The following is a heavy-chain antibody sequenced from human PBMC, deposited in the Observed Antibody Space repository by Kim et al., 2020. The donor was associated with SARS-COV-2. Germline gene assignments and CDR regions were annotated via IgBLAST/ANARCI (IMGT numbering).Heavy chain of an antibody. D-gene: IGHD2-15*01. V-gene: IGHV1-46*01. CDR3: ARGGSIEEVVAAPGDF. CDR2: INPRSGNT. J-gene: IGHJ4*02. CDR1: GYTFTSLY. Sequence: ASVTVSCKTSGYTFTSLYMHWVRQAPGQGLEWMGIINPRSGNTAYAQKFADRVVMTRDTSTTTVYMELTSLKSNDTAVYFCARGGSIEEVVAAPGDFWGQGTHVAVSS.